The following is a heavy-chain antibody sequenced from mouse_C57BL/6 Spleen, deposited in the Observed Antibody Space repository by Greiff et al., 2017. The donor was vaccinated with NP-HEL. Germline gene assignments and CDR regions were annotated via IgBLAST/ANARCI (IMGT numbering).Heavy chain of an antibody. CDR1: GFNIKDDY. J-gene: IGHJ3*01. CDR2: IDPENGDT. Sequence: EVQLVESGAELVRPGASVKLSCTASGFNIKDDYMHWVKQRPEQGLEWIGWIDPENGDTEYASKFQGKATITADTSSNTAYLQLSSLTSEDTAVYYCTTSYAWFAYWGQGTLVTVSA. CDR3: TTSYAWFAY. V-gene: IGHV14-4*01. D-gene: IGHD2-12*01.